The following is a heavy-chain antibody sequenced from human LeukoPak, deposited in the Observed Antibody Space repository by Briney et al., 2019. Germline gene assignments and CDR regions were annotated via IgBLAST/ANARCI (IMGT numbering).Heavy chain of an antibody. V-gene: IGHV4-34*01. CDR2: INHSGST. D-gene: IGHD3-22*01. J-gene: IGHJ4*02. Sequence: SETLSLTWAVYGGSFSGYYWSWIRQPPGKGLEWIGEINHSGSTNYNPSLKSRVTISVDTSKNQFSLKLSSVTAADTAVYYCARGRALGVTMIVVVIKGGVYFDYWGQGTLVTVSS. CDR1: GGSFSGYY. CDR3: ARGRALGVTMIVVVIKGGVYFDY.